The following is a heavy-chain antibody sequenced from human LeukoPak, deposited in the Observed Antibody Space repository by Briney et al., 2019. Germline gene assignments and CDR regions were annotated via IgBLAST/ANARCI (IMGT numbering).Heavy chain of an antibody. CDR1: GYTFTSYD. V-gene: IGHV1-8*01. CDR3: ARAIRNVVVVAAGY. CDR2: MNPNSGNT. D-gene: IGHD2-15*01. J-gene: IGHJ4*02. Sequence: ASVKVSCKASGYTFTSYDINWVRQATGQGLEWMGWMNPNSGNTGYAQKFQGRVTMTRNTSISTAYMELSSLRSEDTAVYYCARAIRNVVVVAAGYWGRGTLVTVSS.